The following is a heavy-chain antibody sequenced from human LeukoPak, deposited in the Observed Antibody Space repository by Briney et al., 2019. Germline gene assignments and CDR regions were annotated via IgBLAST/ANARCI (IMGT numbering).Heavy chain of an antibody. D-gene: IGHD3-10*01. Sequence: ASVKVSCKASGYTFTGYYMHWVRQAPGQGLEWMGWINPNSGGTNYAQKFQGRVTITRNTSISTAYMELSSLRSEDTAVYYCARVSMRIRGARRFDPWGQGTLVTVSS. CDR1: GYTFTGYY. V-gene: IGHV1-2*02. CDR2: INPNSGGT. CDR3: ARVSMRIRGARRFDP. J-gene: IGHJ5*02.